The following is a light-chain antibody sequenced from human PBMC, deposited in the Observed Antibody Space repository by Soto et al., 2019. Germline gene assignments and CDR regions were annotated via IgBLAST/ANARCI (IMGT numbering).Light chain of an antibody. Sequence: EIVLTQSPGTLSLSPGERATLSCRASQRVTSSLLAWYQQRPGQAPRLLIYGASSRATGTPNRFSGSGSGTDFTLSISSLQPDDFATYYCQHYNSYSRTFGQGTKVDIK. CDR2: GAS. J-gene: IGKJ2*02. V-gene: IGKV3-20*01. CDR3: QHYNSYSRT. CDR1: QRVTSSL.